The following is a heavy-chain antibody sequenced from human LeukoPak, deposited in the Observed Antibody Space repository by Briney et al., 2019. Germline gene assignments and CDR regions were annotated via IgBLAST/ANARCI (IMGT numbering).Heavy chain of an antibody. D-gene: IGHD3-22*01. CDR3: ARVTGYMIEDYFDY. V-gene: IGHV4-4*07. J-gene: IGHJ4*02. CDR1: GGSISSYY. CDR2: IYTSGST. Sequence: SETLSLTCTVSGGSISSYYWSWIRQPAGKGLEWIGRIYTSGSTDYNPSLKSRVTISVKTSKNQFSLKLSSVTAADTAVYYCARVTGYMIEDYFDYWGQGTLVTVSS.